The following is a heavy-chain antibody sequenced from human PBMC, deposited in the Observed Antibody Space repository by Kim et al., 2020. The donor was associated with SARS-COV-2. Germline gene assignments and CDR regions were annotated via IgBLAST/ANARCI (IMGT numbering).Heavy chain of an antibody. J-gene: IGHJ4*02. D-gene: IGHD2-21*01. CDR1: GFTFSSYA. CDR3: AVCHGDCLTADY. Sequence: GGSLRLSCAASGFTFSSYAMSWIRQAPGKGLEWVSSVRGGGSTYYTDSVKGRFTISRDNSKSTLYLQMDSLRAEDTALYYCAVCHGDCLTADYWGRGTLVTVSS. CDR2: VRGGGST. V-gene: IGHV3-23*01.